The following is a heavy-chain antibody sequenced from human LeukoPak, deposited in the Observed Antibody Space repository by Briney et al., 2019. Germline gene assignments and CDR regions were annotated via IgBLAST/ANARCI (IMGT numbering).Heavy chain of an antibody. CDR2: FIPAFNTA. Sequence: SVKVSCEASGDTFDTYTISWVRQIPGQGLEWMGGFIPAFNTAHYARKFQGRVTITMDASTTTDFMEMSSLRFEDTAVYYCVRDKGLTGDTCAFDIWGQGTMVTVSS. CDR1: GDTFDTYT. CDR3: VRDKGLTGDTCAFDI. D-gene: IGHD7-27*01. V-gene: IGHV1-69*05. J-gene: IGHJ3*02.